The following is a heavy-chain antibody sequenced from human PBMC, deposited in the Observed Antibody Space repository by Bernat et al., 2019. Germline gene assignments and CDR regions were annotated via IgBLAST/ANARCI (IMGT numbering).Heavy chain of an antibody. J-gene: IGHJ4*02. Sequence: EMQVVESGGGLVQPGGSLRLSCSASGSTFSRYSMHWVRQAPGGGLAYVSAIGPTGGTYYADSVKGRFTISRDNSKNTLYLQMTSLRPEDTAVYYCVKDLHTALFYWGQGTQVTVSS. CDR1: GSTFSRYS. D-gene: IGHD5-18*01. V-gene: IGHV3-64D*08. CDR3: VKDLHTALFY. CDR2: IGPTGGT.